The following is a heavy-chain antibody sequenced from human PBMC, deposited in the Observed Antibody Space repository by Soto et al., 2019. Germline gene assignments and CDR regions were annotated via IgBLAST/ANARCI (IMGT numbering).Heavy chain of an antibody. Sequence: QVQLQESRPGLVKPSQTLSLTCTVSGGSIGSGGYYWSWIRQHPGKGLEWIGYIYYSGSTYYSPSLQSRVTMSVDTSKNQFSLRLSSVTAADTAMYYCARGHTWFDPWGQGTLVTVSS. CDR3: ARGHTWFDP. V-gene: IGHV4-31*03. CDR1: GGSIGSGGYY. CDR2: IYYSGST. J-gene: IGHJ5*02.